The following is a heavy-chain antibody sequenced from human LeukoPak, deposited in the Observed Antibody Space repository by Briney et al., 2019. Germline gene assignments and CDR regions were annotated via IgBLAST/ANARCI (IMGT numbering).Heavy chain of an antibody. CDR3: ARSAPPPFYPGYQKQPLDY. Sequence: PGGSLRLSCAASGFTFSSYWMHWVRQAPGKGLVWVSRINSDGSSTSYADSVKGRFTISRGNAKNALFLHMSSLRVGDSAVYYCARSAPPPFYPGYQKQPLDYWGQGTLVTVSS. J-gene: IGHJ4*02. D-gene: IGHD2-2*01. CDR1: GFTFSSYW. CDR2: INSDGSST. V-gene: IGHV3-74*01.